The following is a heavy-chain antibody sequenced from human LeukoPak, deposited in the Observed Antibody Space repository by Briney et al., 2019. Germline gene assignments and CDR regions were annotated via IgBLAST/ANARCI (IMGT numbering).Heavy chain of an antibody. Sequence: GASVKVSCKASGYTFTGYYMHWVRQAPGQGLEWMGWINPNSGGTNYAQKFQGWVTMTRDTSISTAYMELSRLRSDDTAVYYCGTTTMVRGVNGLYYYYGMDVWGQGTTVTVSS. CDR3: GTTTMVRGVNGLYYYYGMDV. CDR2: INPNSGGT. CDR1: GYTFTGYY. D-gene: IGHD3-10*01. V-gene: IGHV1-2*04. J-gene: IGHJ6*02.